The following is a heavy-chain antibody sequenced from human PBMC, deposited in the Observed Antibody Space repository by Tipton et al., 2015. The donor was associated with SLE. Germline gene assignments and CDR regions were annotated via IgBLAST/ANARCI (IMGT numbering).Heavy chain of an antibody. CDR3: ARGLGRLPGYFDY. J-gene: IGHJ4*02. CDR1: GFTFSSYW. D-gene: IGHD6-25*01. Sequence: SLRLSCAASGFTFSSYWMSWVRQAPGKGLEWVANIKQDGSEKYYVDSVKGRFTISRDNAENSLYLQMNSLRAEDTAVYYCARGLGRLPGYFDYWGQGTLVTVSS. CDR2: IKQDGSEK. V-gene: IGHV3-7*01.